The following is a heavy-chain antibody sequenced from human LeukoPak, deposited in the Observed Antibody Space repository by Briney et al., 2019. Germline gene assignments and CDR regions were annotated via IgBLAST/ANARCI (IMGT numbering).Heavy chain of an antibody. CDR2: IKQDGSET. V-gene: IGHV3-7*04. CDR3: ATDLGSSRPNY. D-gene: IGHD2-2*01. J-gene: IGHJ4*02. CDR1: GFTFSIYW. Sequence: PGVSLRLSCAASGFTFSIYWMSWLRQAPGKGLEWVANIKQDGSETYNADSVKGRSTISRDNAKNSLYLHMNSLRAEDTAVYYCATDLGSSRPNYWGQGTLVTVSS.